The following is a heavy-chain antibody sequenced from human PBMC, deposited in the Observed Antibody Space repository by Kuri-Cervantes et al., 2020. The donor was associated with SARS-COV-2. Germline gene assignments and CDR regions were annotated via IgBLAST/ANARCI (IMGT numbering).Heavy chain of an antibody. CDR2: IDWDDDK. D-gene: IGHD4-11*01. J-gene: IGHJ4*02. V-gene: IGHV2-70*11. Sequence: SGLTLVKPAQIPTLTCSLSGFSLNPSGMCVGWIRQPSGKALESHARIDWDDDKYYNTSLETRLTISKDTSKHQVVLTMTNMDPVDTATYYCVRIRAATVIADYRGQGTPVTVSS. CDR1: GFSLNPSGMC. CDR3: VRIRAATVIADY.